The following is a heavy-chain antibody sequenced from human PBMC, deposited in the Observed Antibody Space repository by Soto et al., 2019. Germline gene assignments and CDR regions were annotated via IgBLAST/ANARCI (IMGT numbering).Heavy chain of an antibody. CDR3: ARQWGDCPDH. J-gene: IGHJ5*02. CDR1: GFTFSDSP. V-gene: IGHV3-73*02. CDR2: IRDKANTYAT. D-gene: IGHD3-16*01. Sequence: EVQLVESGGGLVRPGGSLKLSCAASGFTFSDSPIHWVRQASGRGLEWVGRIRDKANTYATAYAASVKGRFTFSRDDSKNTAYLQMNNLKTEDTAVYYCARQWGDCPDHWGQGALVTVSS.